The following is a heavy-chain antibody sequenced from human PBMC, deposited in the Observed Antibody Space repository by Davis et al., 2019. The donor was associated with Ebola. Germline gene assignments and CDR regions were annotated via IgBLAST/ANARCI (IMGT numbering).Heavy chain of an antibody. CDR2: INEDGTEK. D-gene: IGHD1-1*01. CDR1: GFTFSRYW. Sequence: GESLKISCAASGFTFSRYWMSWVRQVPGKGLEWVANINEDGTEKNYVDSVKGRFTISRDNAKNFLYLEMDSLRADDTAVYYCAKDNGMSVTCVDFWGQGTLVTVSS. CDR3: AKDNGMSVTCVDF. J-gene: IGHJ4*02. V-gene: IGHV3-7*03.